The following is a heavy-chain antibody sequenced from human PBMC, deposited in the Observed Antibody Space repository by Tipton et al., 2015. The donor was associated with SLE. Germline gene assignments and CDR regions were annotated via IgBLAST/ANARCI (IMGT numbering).Heavy chain of an antibody. CDR3: ARGMVTWRGAIVGVDV. Sequence: TLSLTCAVYGGSFSDYYWSWIRQPPGKGLEWIGEINHSGSTNYNPSLKSRVTISVDTSKNQFSLKLTSVTAADTAVYYCARGMVTWRGAIVGVDVWGQGTTVNVSS. J-gene: IGHJ6*02. D-gene: IGHD2-21*02. CDR1: GGSFSDYY. CDR2: INHSGST. V-gene: IGHV4-34*01.